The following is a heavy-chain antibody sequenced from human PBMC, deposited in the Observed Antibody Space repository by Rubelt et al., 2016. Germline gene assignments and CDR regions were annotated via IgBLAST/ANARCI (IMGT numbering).Heavy chain of an antibody. CDR2: IYYSGST. CDR3: ARGVPGYSSTCYRQ. J-gene: IGHJ4*02. V-gene: IGHV4-59*12. D-gene: IGHD6-13*01. Sequence: PGKGLEWIGYIYYSGSTNYNPSLKSRGLTISVDTSKNQFSLKLSSVTAADTAVYYCARGVPGYSSTCYRQWGQGTLVTVSS.